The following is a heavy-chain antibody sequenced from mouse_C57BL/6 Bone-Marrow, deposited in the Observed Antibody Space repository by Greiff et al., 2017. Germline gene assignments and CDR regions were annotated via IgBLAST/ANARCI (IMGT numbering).Heavy chain of an antibody. CDR1: GFTFSSYG. Sequence: EVKVVESGGDLVKPGGSLKLSCAASGFTFSSYGMSWVRQTPDKRLEWVATISSGGSYTYYPDSVKGRFTISRDNAKNTLYLQMSSLKSEDTAMYYCASPPFYYDYDGPMGDWGQGTSVTVSS. CDR2: ISSGGSYT. V-gene: IGHV5-6*01. CDR3: ASPPFYYDYDGPMGD. D-gene: IGHD2-4*01. J-gene: IGHJ4*01.